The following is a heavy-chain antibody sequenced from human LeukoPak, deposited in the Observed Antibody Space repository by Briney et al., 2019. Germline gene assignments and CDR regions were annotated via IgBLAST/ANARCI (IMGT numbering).Heavy chain of an antibody. CDR2: MYTSANT. D-gene: IGHD3-22*01. CDR3: ARHRQYDTDAFDI. J-gene: IGHJ3*02. Sequence: PSETLSLTCTVSGGSISSYYWSWIRQPAGKGLEWIGRMYTSANTNYNPSLKSRVTMSVDTSKNQFSLKLSSVTAADTAVYYCARHRQYDTDAFDIWGQGTMVTVSS. CDR1: GGSISSYY. V-gene: IGHV4-4*07.